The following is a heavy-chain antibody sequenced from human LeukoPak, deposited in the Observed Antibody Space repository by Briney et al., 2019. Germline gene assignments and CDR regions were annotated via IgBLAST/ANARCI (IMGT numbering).Heavy chain of an antibody. Sequence: GGSLRLSCAASGFTFDDYAMHWVRQAPGKGLEWVSGISWNSGSIGYADSVKGRFTISRDNAKNSLYLQMNSLRAEDTALYYCAKEASIVGATDDAFDIWGQGTMVTVSS. CDR3: AKEASIVGATDDAFDI. V-gene: IGHV3-9*01. J-gene: IGHJ3*02. CDR2: ISWNSGSI. D-gene: IGHD1-26*01. CDR1: GFTFDDYA.